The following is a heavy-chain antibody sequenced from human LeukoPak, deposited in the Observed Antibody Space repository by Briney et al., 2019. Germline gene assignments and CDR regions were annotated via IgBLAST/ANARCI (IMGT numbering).Heavy chain of an antibody. CDR3: ARDRSDLSGYYDY. CDR2: MEGDGSST. J-gene: IGHJ4*02. D-gene: IGHD3-22*01. V-gene: IGHV3-74*01. Sequence: GGSLRLSCAASGFTFSKFWMHWVRHAPGKGLVWVSRMEGDGSSTSYADSVKGRFTISRDSAKNTLYLQMNSLRAEDTAVYYCARDRSDLSGYYDYWGQGTLVTVSS. CDR1: GFTFSKFW.